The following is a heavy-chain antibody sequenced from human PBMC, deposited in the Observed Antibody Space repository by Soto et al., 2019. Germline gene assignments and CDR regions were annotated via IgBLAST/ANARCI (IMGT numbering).Heavy chain of an antibody. CDR3: ARDKITGLFDY. J-gene: IGHJ4*02. Sequence: PSEALSISCAVYGGSFSGYYWTWIRQPPGTGLEWIGEINHSGSTNYNPSLKSRVTIAVDTSKNQFSLKLTSVTAADTAVYYCARDKITGLFDYWGQGPPLTVS. V-gene: IGHV4-34*01. D-gene: IGHD2-8*02. CDR1: GGSFSGYY. CDR2: INHSGST.